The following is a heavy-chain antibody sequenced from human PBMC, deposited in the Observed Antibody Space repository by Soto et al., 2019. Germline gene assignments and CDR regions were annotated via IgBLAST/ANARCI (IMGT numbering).Heavy chain of an antibody. V-gene: IGHV3-7*01. D-gene: IGHD4-17*01. CDR1: GFTFSRHW. CDR3: ARDTYGDYGQVLDY. Sequence: EVQLVESGGALVQPGGSLRLSCAASGFTFSRHWVTWVRQAPGKGLEWVANIKEDGSEKYYVDSVKGRFTISRDNAKNSVYRQMNSLRAEDTAVYYCARDTYGDYGQVLDYWGQGTLVAVSS. CDR2: IKEDGSEK. J-gene: IGHJ4*02.